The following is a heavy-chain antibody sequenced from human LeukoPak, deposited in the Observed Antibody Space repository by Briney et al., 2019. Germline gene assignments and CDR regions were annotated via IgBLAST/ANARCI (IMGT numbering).Heavy chain of an antibody. CDR3: AKDGGGTIFGMVIILHYMDV. V-gene: IGHV3-30*04. CDR1: GFTFSSYP. CDR2: ISYDGSNK. D-gene: IGHD3-3*01. J-gene: IGHJ6*03. Sequence: GGSLRLSCAASGFTFSSYPVHWVRQAPGKGLEWVTLISYDGSNKYYADSVKGRFTISRDNSKNTLYLQMNSLRAEDTAVYYCAKDGGGTIFGMVIILHYMDVWGKGTTVTVSS.